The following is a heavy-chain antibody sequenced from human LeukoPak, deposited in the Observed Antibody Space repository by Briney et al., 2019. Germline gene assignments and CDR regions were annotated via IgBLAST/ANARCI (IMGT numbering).Heavy chain of an antibody. CDR3: ARDEDYRPFDY. D-gene: IGHD4/OR15-4a*01. Sequence: SETLSLTCAVYGGSFSGYYWSWIRQPPGKGLEWIGEINHSGSTNYNPSLKSRVTISVDTSKNQFSLKLSSVTAADTAVYYCARDEDYRPFDYWGQGTLVTVSS. CDR2: INHSGST. J-gene: IGHJ4*02. CDR1: GGSFSGYY. V-gene: IGHV4-34*01.